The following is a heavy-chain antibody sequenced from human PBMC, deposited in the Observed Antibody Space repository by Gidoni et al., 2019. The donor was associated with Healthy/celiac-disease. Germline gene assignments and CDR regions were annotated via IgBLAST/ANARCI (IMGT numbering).Heavy chain of an antibody. Sequence: EVQLVESGGGLVQPGGSLRLSCAASGFTCSSYWMHWVRQGPGKGLVLVSRINRDGSSTSYADSVKGRFTISRDNAKNTLYLQMNSLRAEDTAVYYCARDATGTTQFDPWGQGTLVTVSS. J-gene: IGHJ5*02. CDR2: INRDGSST. CDR1: GFTCSSYW. CDR3: ARDATGTTQFDP. D-gene: IGHD1-7*01. V-gene: IGHV3-74*01.